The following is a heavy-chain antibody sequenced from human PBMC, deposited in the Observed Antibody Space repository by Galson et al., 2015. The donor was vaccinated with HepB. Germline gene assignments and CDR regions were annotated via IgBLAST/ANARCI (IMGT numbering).Heavy chain of an antibody. D-gene: IGHD5-18*01. Sequence: SLRLSCAASGFTFSNYNMNWVRQAPGKGLEWVSSISSSSSYIYYTDSVKGRFTISRDNAKNSLFLQMNSLRAEDTAVYYCARDSHGVEYSYGPLDYWGQGTLVTVSS. CDR3: ARDSHGVEYSYGPLDY. V-gene: IGHV3-21*01. CDR2: ISSSSSYI. CDR1: GFTFSNYN. J-gene: IGHJ4*02.